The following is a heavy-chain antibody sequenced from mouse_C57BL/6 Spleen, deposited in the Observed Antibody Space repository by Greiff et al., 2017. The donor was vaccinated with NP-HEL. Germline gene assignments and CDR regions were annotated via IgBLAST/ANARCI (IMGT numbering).Heavy chain of an antibody. Sequence: DVKLQESGPVLVKPGASVKMSCKASGYTFTDYYMNWVKQSHGKSLEWIGVINPYNGGTSYNQKFKGKATLTVDKSSSTAYMELNSLTSEDSAVYYCARDGSSYFAYWGQGTLVTVSA. CDR1: GYTFTDYY. D-gene: IGHD1-1*01. CDR2: INPYNGGT. V-gene: IGHV1-19*01. J-gene: IGHJ3*01. CDR3: ARDGSSYFAY.